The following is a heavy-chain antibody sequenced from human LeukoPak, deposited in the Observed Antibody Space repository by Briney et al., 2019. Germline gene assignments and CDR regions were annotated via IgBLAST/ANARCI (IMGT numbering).Heavy chain of an antibody. CDR1: GYTFTSYD. V-gene: IGHV1-8*03. CDR2: MNPKSGNT. CDR3: ARGALWDY. J-gene: IGHJ4*02. D-gene: IGHD5-18*01. Sequence: ASVKVSCKASGYTFTSYDINWVRQATGQGLEWMGWMNPKSGNTGYAQKFQGGVTIPRNTSISTAYMELSSLRSEDTAVYYCARGALWDYWGQGTLVTVSS.